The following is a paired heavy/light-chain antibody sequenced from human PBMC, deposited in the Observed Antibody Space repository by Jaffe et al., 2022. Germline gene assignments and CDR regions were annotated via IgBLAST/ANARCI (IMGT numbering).Light chain of an antibody. V-gene: IGKV3-15*01. J-gene: IGKJ1*01. Sequence: EIVMTQSPATLSVSPGERATLSCRASQSVSSNLAWYQQKPGQAPRLLIYGASTRATGIPARFSGSGSGTEFTLTISSLQSEDFAVYYCQQYNNWPPTFGQGTKVEIK. CDR2: GAS. CDR1: QSVSSN. CDR3: QQYNNWPPT.
Heavy chain of an antibody. CDR3: ARGRLMRLLWFGELPPYYFDY. Sequence: QVQLQQWGAGLLKPSETLSLTCAVYGGSFSGYYWSWIRQPPGKGLEWIGEINHSGSTNYNPSLKSRVTISVDTSKNQFSLKLSSVTAADTAVYYCARGRLMRLLWFGELPPYYFDYWGQGTLVTVSS. D-gene: IGHD3-10*01. CDR2: INHSGST. J-gene: IGHJ4*02. V-gene: IGHV4-34*01. CDR1: GGSFSGYY.